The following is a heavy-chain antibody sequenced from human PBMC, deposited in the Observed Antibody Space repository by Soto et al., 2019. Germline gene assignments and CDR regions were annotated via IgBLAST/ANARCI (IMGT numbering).Heavy chain of an antibody. CDR2: IKQDGSEK. D-gene: IGHD6-19*01. V-gene: IGHV3-7*01. CDR1: GFTFSSYW. Sequence: GGSLRLSCAASGFTFSSYWMSWVRQAPGKGLEWGANIKQDGSEKYYVDSVKGRFTISRDNAKNSLYLQMNSLRAEDTAVYYCARVDRIAVAGYYYYGMDVWGQGTTVTVSS. CDR3: ARVDRIAVAGYYYYGMDV. J-gene: IGHJ6*02.